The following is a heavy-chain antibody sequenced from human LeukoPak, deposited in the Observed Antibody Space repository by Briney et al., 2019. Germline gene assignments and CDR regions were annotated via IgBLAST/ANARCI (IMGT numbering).Heavy chain of an antibody. CDR1: GFTFSNYG. CDR2: IWYDGSNK. D-gene: IGHD5-12*01. CDR3: VSDNGDIVATATYSFDY. J-gene: IGHJ4*02. Sequence: PGGSLRLSCPASGFTFSNYGMHWVRQAPGKGLEWVAVIWYDGSNKYYADSVKGRFTISGENSTNTMYLQMNSLRAEATAVYYCVSDNGDIVATATYSFDYWGQGTLVTVSS. V-gene: IGHV3-33*01.